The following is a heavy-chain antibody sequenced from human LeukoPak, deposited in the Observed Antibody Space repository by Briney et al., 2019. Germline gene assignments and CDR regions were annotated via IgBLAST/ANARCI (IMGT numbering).Heavy chain of an antibody. CDR3: AGSWFYRDYFEY. CDR2: ISYDGSNE. J-gene: IGHJ4*02. V-gene: IGHV3-30*03. Sequence: PGRSLRLSCAASGFLFSNYGMHWVRQAPGKGLEWVEVISYDGSNEYYADSVKGRFPISRDNSKNTLYLQMNSLRAEDTAVYYCAGSWFYRDYFEYWGQGTLVTVSS. D-gene: IGHD3-10*01. CDR1: GFLFSNYG.